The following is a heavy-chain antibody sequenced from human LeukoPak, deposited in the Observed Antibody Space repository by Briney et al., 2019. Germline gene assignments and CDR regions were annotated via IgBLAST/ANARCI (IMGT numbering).Heavy chain of an antibody. J-gene: IGHJ4*02. D-gene: IGHD2-21*02. CDR2: IYSGGST. CDR3: ARDACGGDCYGLDC. Sequence: GGSLRLSCAASGFTVSSNYMSWVRQAPGKGLEWVSVIYSGGSTYYADSVKGRFTISRDNSKNTLYLQMNSLRAEDTAVYYCARDACGGDCYGLDCWGQGILVTVSS. CDR1: GFTVSSNY. V-gene: IGHV3-53*01.